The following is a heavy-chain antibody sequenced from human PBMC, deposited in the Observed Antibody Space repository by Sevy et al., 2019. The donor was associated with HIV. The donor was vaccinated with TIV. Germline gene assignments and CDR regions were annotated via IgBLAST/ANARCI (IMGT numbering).Heavy chain of an antibody. CDR1: GFTFSSYW. Sequence: GGSLRLSCAASGFTFSSYWMSWVRQAPGKGLEWVANIKQDGSEKYYVDSVKGRFTISRDNAKNSLYLQMNSLRAEDTAVYYCARVEICAGYSPLGYWGQGTLVTVSS. CDR3: ARVEICAGYSPLGY. J-gene: IGHJ4*02. D-gene: IGHD3-9*01. V-gene: IGHV3-7*01. CDR2: IKQDGSEK.